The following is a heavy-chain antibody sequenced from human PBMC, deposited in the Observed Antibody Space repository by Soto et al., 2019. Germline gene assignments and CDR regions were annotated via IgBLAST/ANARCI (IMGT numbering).Heavy chain of an antibody. J-gene: IGHJ6*02. CDR3: ARDYDFWSPVGDYYYNGMDV. CDR1: GFTFSSYS. Sequence: TGGSLRLSCAASGFTFSSYSMNWVRQAPGKGLEWVSSISSSSSYIYYADSVKGRFTISRDNAKNSLYLQMNSLRAEDTAVYYCARDYDFWSPVGDYYYNGMDVWGQGTTVTVSS. V-gene: IGHV3-21*01. D-gene: IGHD3-3*01. CDR2: ISSSSSYI.